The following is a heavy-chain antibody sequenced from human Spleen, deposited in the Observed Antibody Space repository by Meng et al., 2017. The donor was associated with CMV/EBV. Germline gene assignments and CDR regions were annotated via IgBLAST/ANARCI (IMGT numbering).Heavy chain of an antibody. D-gene: IGHD2-2*01. V-gene: IGHV4-34*01. Sequence: GSMRLSCAVYGGSFSGYYWSWIRQPPGKGLEWIGEINHSGSTNYNPSLKSRVTISVDTSKNRFSLRLSSVTAVDTAVYYCARGRVVIPTADPPPIRYFDLWGRGTLVTVSS. CDR1: GGSFSGYY. J-gene: IGHJ2*01. CDR3: ARGRVVIPTADPPPIRYFDL. CDR2: INHSGST.